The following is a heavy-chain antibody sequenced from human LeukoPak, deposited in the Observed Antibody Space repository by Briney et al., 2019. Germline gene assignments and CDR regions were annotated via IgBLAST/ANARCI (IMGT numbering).Heavy chain of an antibody. CDR3: ATYRSTWSNFDN. CDR1: GFTFSGHA. J-gene: IGHJ4*02. CDR2: ISHDGGNE. D-gene: IGHD6-13*01. V-gene: IGHV3-30-3*01. Sequence: PGGSLRLSCAASGFTFSGHAIHWVRQAPGKGLEWVAAISHDGGNEYYADSVKGRFSISRDNSKNTLYLQMNSLRAEDTAVYYCATYRSTWSNFDNWGQGTLVTVS.